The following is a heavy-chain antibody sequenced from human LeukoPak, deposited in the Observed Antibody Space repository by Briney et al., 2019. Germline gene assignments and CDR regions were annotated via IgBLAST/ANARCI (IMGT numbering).Heavy chain of an antibody. CDR3: ARHRAESYYGSGRLDY. Sequence: KPSETLSLTCTVSGGSISSHYWSWIRQPPGKGLEWIGYIYYSGSTNYNPSLKSRVTISVDTSKNQFSLKLSSVTAADTAVYYCARHRAESYYGSGRLDYWVQGTLVTVSS. J-gene: IGHJ4*02. D-gene: IGHD3-10*01. V-gene: IGHV4-59*11. CDR1: GGSISSHY. CDR2: IYYSGST.